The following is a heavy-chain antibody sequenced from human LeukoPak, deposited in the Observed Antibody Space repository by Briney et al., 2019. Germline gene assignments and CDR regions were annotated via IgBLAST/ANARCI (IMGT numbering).Heavy chain of an antibody. Sequence: WESLKIYCRGSGYSFNSYWIGRVRHMPGKGLEWMVIIYPGDSDTRYSPSFQGQVTISADKSISTAYLQWSSLKASDTAMYYCARTDWNGPVGYWGQGTLVTVSS. CDR3: ARTDWNGPVGY. CDR1: GYSFNSYW. CDR2: IYPGDSDT. J-gene: IGHJ4*02. D-gene: IGHD1-1*01. V-gene: IGHV5-51*01.